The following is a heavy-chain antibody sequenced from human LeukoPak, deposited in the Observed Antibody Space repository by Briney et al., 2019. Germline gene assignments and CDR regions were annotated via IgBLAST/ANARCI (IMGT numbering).Heavy chain of an antibody. CDR2: IRYDGSNK. CDR1: GFTFSSYG. D-gene: IGHD4-23*01. V-gene: IGHV3-30*02. J-gene: IGHJ3*02. Sequence: GGSLRLSCAASGFTFSSYGMHWVRQAPGKGLEWVAFIRYDGSNKYYADSVKGRFTISRDNSKNTLYLQMNSLSAEDTAVYYCAKDGVVKSDAFDIWGQGTMVTVSS. CDR3: AKDGVVKSDAFDI.